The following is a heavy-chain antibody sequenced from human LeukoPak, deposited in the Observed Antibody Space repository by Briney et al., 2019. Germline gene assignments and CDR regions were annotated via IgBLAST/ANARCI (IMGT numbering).Heavy chain of an antibody. CDR2: INHSGST. V-gene: IGHV4-34*01. J-gene: IGHJ4*02. CDR1: GGSFSGYY. CDR3: ARGVSAAHIFYCDY. Sequence: SETLSLTCAVYGGSFSGYYWSWIRQPPGKGLEWIGEINHSGSTNYNPSLKSRVTISVDTSKNQFSLDLSSVTAADTAVYYCARGVSAAHIFYCDYWSLGTLVTVSS. D-gene: IGHD2-21*01.